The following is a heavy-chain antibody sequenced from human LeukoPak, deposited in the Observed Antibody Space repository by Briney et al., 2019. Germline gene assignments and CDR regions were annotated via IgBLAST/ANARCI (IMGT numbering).Heavy chain of an antibody. J-gene: IGHJ4*02. CDR3: ARHPGYSYGPYYFDY. CDR1: GGSIRSSSYY. CDR2: IYYSGST. D-gene: IGHD5-18*01. V-gene: IGHV4-39*01. Sequence: SGTLSPTCTVSGGSIRSSSYYWGWIRQPPGKGLEWIGSIYYSGSTYYNPSLKSRVTISVDTSKNQFSLKLSSVTAADTAVYYCARHPGYSYGPYYFDYWGQGTLVTVSS.